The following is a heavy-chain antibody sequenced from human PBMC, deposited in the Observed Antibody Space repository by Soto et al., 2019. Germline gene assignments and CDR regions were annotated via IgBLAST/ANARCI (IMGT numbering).Heavy chain of an antibody. Sequence: PSETLSLTCTLSGASVNSANYYWSWIRQTPGKGLEWIGFIYYSGSTKYNPSLKSRVTISLDTSKNQISLNLTSVTAADTAVYYCTRDTSGYHPTYWGQGTLVTVSS. J-gene: IGHJ4*02. CDR1: GASVNSANYY. CDR2: IYYSGST. V-gene: IGHV4-61*01. D-gene: IGHD3-22*01. CDR3: TRDTSGYHPTY.